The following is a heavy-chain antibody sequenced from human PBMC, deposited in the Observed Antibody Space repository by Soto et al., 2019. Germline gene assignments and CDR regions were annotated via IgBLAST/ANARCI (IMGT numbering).Heavy chain of an antibody. V-gene: IGHV3-33*01. D-gene: IGHD3-10*01. CDR3: ARGTYFLDY. CDR2: ILYDGSNK. J-gene: IGHJ4*02. CDR1: GFTFSNYG. Sequence: QVQLVESGGDVVQPGRSLRLSCAASGFTFSNYGMHWARQAPGKGLEWVAAILYDGSNKYYADSVKGRFTISRDNSKNTMYLLIKCQRVEDTAVYFCARGTYFLDYCGQGTLVTVSS.